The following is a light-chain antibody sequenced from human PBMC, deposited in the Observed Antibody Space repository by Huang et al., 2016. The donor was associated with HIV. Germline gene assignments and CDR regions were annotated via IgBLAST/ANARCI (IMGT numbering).Light chain of an antibody. CDR1: QSVSSSF. Sequence: EIVLTQSPGTLSLSPGERATLSCRASQSVSSSFFAWYQQKPGQAPRLLIYGASSMATGIPDRFSGSGSGTDSNLTISRLEPEDFAVYYCQQYGSSLPVTFGQGTKLEIK. CDR3: QQYGSSLPVT. J-gene: IGKJ2*01. CDR2: GAS. V-gene: IGKV3-20*01.